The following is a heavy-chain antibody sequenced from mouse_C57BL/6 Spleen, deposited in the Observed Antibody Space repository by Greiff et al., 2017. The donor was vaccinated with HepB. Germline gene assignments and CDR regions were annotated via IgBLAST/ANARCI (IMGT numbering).Heavy chain of an antibody. D-gene: IGHD1-1*01. CDR1: GYTFTSYW. Sequence: QVQLQQPGAELVMPGASVKLSCKASGYTFTSYWMHWVKQRPGQGLEWIGEIDPSDSYTNSNQKFKGKSTLTVDKSSSTAYMQLSSLTSEDSAVYYCATLYYYGSRYFDYWGQGTTLTVSS. CDR2: IDPSDSYT. CDR3: ATLYYYGSRYFDY. V-gene: IGHV1-69*01. J-gene: IGHJ2*01.